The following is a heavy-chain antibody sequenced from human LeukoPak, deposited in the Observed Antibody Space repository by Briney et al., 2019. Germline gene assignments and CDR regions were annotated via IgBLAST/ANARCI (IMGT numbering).Heavy chain of an antibody. J-gene: IGHJ4*02. CDR3: AREGGRGRDSPWFDY. CDR1: GFTFSRYA. D-gene: IGHD1-26*01. V-gene: IGHV3-30*14. Sequence: PGRSLRLSCTASGFTFSRYAFHWVRQAPGKGLEWVAAISYDVTNKYHADSVKGRFTISRDNSKNTLDLQMTGLRAEDTAVYYCAREGGRGRDSPWFDYWGQGTLVTVSS. CDR2: ISYDVTNK.